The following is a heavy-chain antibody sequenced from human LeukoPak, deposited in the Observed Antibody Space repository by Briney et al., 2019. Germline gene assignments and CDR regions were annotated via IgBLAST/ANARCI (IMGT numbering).Heavy chain of an antibody. CDR2: TSSNGGST. CDR3: ARDLNTAMVTYYMDV. Sequence: GGSLRLSCAASGFTFSSYAMHWVRQAPGKGLEYVSATSSNGGSTYYANSVKGRFTISRDNSKNTLYLQMGSLRAEDMAVYYCARDLNTAMVTYYMDVWGKGTTVTVSS. V-gene: IGHV3-64*01. J-gene: IGHJ6*03. CDR1: GFTFSSYA. D-gene: IGHD5-18*01.